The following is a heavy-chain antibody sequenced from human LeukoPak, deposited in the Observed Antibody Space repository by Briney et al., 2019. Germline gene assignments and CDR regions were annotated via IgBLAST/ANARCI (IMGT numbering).Heavy chain of an antibody. J-gene: IGHJ4*02. V-gene: IGHV3-74*01. CDR2: IDTDGSST. Sequence: GGSLRLSCAASGFTFSSYWMHWVRQAPGKGLVWVSRIDTDGSSTTYADSVKGRFTISRDNSKNTLYLQMNSLRAEDTAVYYCTKRGLPSKYSSGWPRDYYFDYWGQGTLVTVSS. CDR3: TKRGLPSKYSSGWPRDYYFDY. CDR1: GFTFSSYW. D-gene: IGHD6-19*01.